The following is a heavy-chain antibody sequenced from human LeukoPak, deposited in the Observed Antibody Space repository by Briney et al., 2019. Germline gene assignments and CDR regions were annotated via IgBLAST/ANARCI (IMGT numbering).Heavy chain of an antibody. Sequence: PSETLSLTCTVSGYSISSGYYWGWIRQPPGKGLEWIGSIYHSGSTYYNPSLKSRVTISVDTSKNQFSLKLSSVTAADTAVYYCARHLAWLPRYYFDYWGQGTLVTVSS. CDR1: GYSISSGYY. CDR2: IYHSGST. J-gene: IGHJ4*02. D-gene: IGHD6-19*01. CDR3: ARHLAWLPRYYFDY. V-gene: IGHV4-38-2*02.